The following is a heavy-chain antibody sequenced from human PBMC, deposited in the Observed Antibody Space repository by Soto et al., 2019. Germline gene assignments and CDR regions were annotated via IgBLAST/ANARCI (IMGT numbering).Heavy chain of an antibody. CDR2: IYSSGST. CDR3: AREDAARIERWFDA. Sequence: PSETLSLTXAVSGGSIISASYSWNWIRQSPGRGLEWIGHIYSSGSTYYNPSLKSRVSISVDTSNNQFSLKLTSVTAADTAVYFCAREDAARIERWFDAWGQGILVTVSS. CDR1: GGSIISASYS. D-gene: IGHD6-6*01. V-gene: IGHV4-31*11. J-gene: IGHJ5*02.